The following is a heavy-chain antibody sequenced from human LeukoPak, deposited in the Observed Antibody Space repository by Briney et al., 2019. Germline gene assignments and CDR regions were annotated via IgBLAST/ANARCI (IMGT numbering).Heavy chain of an antibody. CDR1: GDSISSGYY. J-gene: IGHJ4*02. CDR3: ARDVDCGGDCYSEY. D-gene: IGHD2-21*02. V-gene: IGHV4-38-2*02. CDR2: IYHSGST. Sequence: PSETLSLTCSVSGDSISSGYYWGWIRQPPGKGLEWIGNIYHSGSTYYNPSLKSRVTISVDTSMNQFSLKLNSVTAADTAVYYCARDVDCGGDCYSEYWGQGTLVTVSS.